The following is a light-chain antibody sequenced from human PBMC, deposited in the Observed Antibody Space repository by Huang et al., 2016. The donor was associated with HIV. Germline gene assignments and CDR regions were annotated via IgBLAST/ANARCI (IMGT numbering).Light chain of an antibody. Sequence: EIMLTQSPITLSVSPGERAVLSCRASQHIGTDLAWYQQRPGQAPRLLSYDSVTRAIGVPSRCSGSGSGADFTLSISGLQSEDFAVYYCQQYDDWPRTFGQGTKLEI. V-gene: IGKV3-15*01. CDR3: QQYDDWPRT. CDR2: DSV. J-gene: IGKJ1*01. CDR1: QHIGTD.